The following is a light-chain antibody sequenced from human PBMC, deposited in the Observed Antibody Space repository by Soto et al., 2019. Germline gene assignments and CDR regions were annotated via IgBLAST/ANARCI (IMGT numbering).Light chain of an antibody. J-gene: IGKJ4*01. CDR2: AAS. CDR3: QQSYSSPPT. Sequence: IQMTQSPSSLSASVEDRVIITCRASQSISNHLNWYQQKPGKAPKLLIFAASSLQSGVPSRFSGSRSGPDFTLTISSLQPEDFATYYCQQSYSSPPTFGGGTKVDIK. V-gene: IGKV1-39*01. CDR1: QSISNH.